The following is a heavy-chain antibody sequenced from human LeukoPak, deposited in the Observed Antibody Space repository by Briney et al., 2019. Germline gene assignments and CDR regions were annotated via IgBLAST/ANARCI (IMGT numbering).Heavy chain of an antibody. CDR3: ARRLSSSWHPPHGY. CDR1: ALTFSNYW. Sequence: GGSLRLSSASSALTFSNYWMSWVRQAPGKGLEWVSNIKEDGSETYYLDSVKGRFTIPRDNAKNSLFLQMNSLRAEDTAVYYCARRLSSSWHPPHGYWGQGTLVTVSS. CDR2: IKEDGSET. J-gene: IGHJ4*02. D-gene: IGHD2-2*01. V-gene: IGHV3-7*01.